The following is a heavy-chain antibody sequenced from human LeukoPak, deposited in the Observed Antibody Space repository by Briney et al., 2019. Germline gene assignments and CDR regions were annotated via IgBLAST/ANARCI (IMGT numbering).Heavy chain of an antibody. Sequence: ASVKVSCKASDYTFTNYDIRWVRQAPGQGLEWMGWISTYNGNTNYAQKFQDRVTMTTDTSTSTAYMEPRSLRSDDTAVYYCAREVTHHIYYGMDVWGQGTTVTVSS. CDR2: ISTYNGNT. J-gene: IGHJ6*02. CDR3: AREVTHHIYYGMDV. CDR1: DYTFTNYD. D-gene: IGHD4-23*01. V-gene: IGHV1-18*01.